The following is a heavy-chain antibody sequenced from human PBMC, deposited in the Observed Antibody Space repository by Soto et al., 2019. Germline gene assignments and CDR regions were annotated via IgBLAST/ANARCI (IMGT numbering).Heavy chain of an antibody. J-gene: IGHJ6*02. CDR1: GLTFSSYE. V-gene: IGHV3-48*03. CDR2: ISSSGSTI. Sequence: HPGGSLRLSCAASGLTFSSYEMNWVRQAPGKGLEWVSYISSSGSTIYYADSVKGRFTISRDNAKNSLYLQMNSLRAEDTAVYYCATAVPAARSHGMDVWGQGTTVTVSS. D-gene: IGHD2-2*01. CDR3: ATAVPAARSHGMDV.